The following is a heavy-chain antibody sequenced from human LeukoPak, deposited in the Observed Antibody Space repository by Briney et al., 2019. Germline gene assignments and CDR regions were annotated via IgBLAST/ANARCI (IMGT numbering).Heavy chain of an antibody. D-gene: IGHD3-22*01. CDR3: ARGKTGSPYYYDWIRDY. Sequence: GGSLRLSCSASGFTFSSQAMSWVRQAPGKGLEWVSSTSASGGATYSADSVKGRFTISRDNSKNTLYLQMNSLRAEDTAVYYCARGKTGSPYYYDWIRDYWGQGTLVTVSS. CDR2: TSASGGAT. V-gene: IGHV3-23*01. CDR1: GFTFSSQA. J-gene: IGHJ4*02.